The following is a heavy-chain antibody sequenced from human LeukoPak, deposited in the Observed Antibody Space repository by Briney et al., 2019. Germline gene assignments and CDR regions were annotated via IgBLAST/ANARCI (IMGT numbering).Heavy chain of an antibody. CDR1: GFTFSSYG. Sequence: GGSLRLSCAASGFTFSSYGMHWVRQAPGKGLEWVAFIRYDGSNKYYADSVKGRFTISRDDSKNTAYLQMNSLKTEDTAVYYCTRPTYYDILTGYYAPGHWGQGTLVTVSS. CDR3: TRPTYYDILTGYYAPGH. J-gene: IGHJ4*02. D-gene: IGHD3-9*01. V-gene: IGHV3-30*02. CDR2: IRYDGSNK.